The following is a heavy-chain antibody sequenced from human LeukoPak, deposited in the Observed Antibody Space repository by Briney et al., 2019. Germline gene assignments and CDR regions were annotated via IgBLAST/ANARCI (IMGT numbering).Heavy chain of an antibody. Sequence: GGSLRLSCAASGFTFSSYSMNWVRQAPGEGLEWVSSISSSSSYIYYADSVKGRFTISRDNAKNSLYLQMNSLRAEDTAVCYCARDPYVAVAGIDDYWGQGTLVTVSS. D-gene: IGHD6-19*01. CDR2: ISSSSSYI. J-gene: IGHJ4*02. CDR3: ARDPYVAVAGIDDY. V-gene: IGHV3-21*01. CDR1: GFTFSSYS.